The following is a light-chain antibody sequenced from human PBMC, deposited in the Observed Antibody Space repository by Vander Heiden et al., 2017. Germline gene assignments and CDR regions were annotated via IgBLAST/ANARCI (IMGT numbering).Light chain of an antibody. CDR2: GAS. CDR1: QSVSSN. Sequence: EIVMTQSPATLSVSPGERATLSCRASQSVSSNLAWYQQKPGQAPRLLIHGASTRATGIPARFSGSGSGTEFILTISSLQSEDFAVYYCQQYYNPLTFGQGSRLEIK. V-gene: IGKV3-15*01. CDR3: QQYYNPLT. J-gene: IGKJ5*01.